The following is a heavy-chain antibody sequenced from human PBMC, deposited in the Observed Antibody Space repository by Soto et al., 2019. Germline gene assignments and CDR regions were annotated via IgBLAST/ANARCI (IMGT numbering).Heavy chain of an antibody. Sequence: SETLSLTCTVSGGSISSYWWSWVRQPPGKGLEWIGEIYHSGSTNYNPSLKSRLTMSVDKSKNQFSLNLNSVTAADTAVYFCATLPHYWSQGSQVTVSS. CDR2: IYHSGST. V-gene: IGHV4-4*02. J-gene: IGHJ4*02. CDR1: GGSISSYW. CDR3: ATLPHY.